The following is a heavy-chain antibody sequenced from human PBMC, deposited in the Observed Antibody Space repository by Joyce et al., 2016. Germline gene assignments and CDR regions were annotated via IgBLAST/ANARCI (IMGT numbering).Heavy chain of an antibody. J-gene: IGHJ4*02. D-gene: IGHD5-12*01. CDR3: AREGGYSGTYYFDS. CDR2: VIPIFPPP. Sequence: QVQLVQSGAEVKKPGSSVKVSCKASGGTFNTLTINWVRQAPGPGLEWMGGVIPIFPPPTYAQKFQGRVTITADVSTSTAYMELTSLTSEDTAVYYCAREGGYSGTYYFDSWGQGTLVSVSS. CDR1: GGTFNTLT. V-gene: IGHV1-69*01.